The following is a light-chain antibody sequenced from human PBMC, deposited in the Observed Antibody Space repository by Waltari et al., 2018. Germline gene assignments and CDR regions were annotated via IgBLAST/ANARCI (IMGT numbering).Light chain of an antibody. V-gene: IGKV3-15*01. J-gene: IGKJ1*01. CDR3: QQYHNWPPWA. CDR2: GAS. Sequence: DIVMTQSPATLSVSPGERATLPCRASQSVGTNLAWYQQRPGQAPRLLPYGASSRATGIPARFSGSGSGTDFTLTINSLQPEDFALYYCQQYHNWPPWAFGQGTKVEIK. CDR1: QSVGTN.